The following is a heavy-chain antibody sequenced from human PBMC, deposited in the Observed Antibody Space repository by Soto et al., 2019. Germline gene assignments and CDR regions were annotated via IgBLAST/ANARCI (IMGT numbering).Heavy chain of an antibody. CDR1: GGSFSGYY. D-gene: IGHD3-16*02. Sequence: PSETLSLTCAVYGGSFSGYYWSWIRQPPGKGLEWIGEINHSGSTNYNPSLKSRVTISVDTSKNQFSLKLSSVTAADTAVYYCARGRSMYIWGSYRYGDWFDPWGQGTLVTVSS. CDR2: INHSGST. CDR3: ARGRSMYIWGSYRYGDWFDP. J-gene: IGHJ5*02. V-gene: IGHV4-34*01.